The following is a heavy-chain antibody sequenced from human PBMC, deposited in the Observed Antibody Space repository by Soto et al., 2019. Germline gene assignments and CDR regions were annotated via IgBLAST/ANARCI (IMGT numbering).Heavy chain of an antibody. D-gene: IGHD4-17*01. J-gene: IGHJ4*02. CDR3: TTVAPSFFYGTRIDY. Sequence: GGSLRLSCAASGFTFSNAWMSWVRQAPGKGLEWVGRIKSKTGGGTTAYAAPVKGRFTISRDDSKNTLYLQMDSLKTEDTAVYYCTTVAPSFFYGTRIDYWGQGNMVTVSS. CDR1: GFTFSNAW. CDR2: IKSKTGGGTT. V-gene: IGHV3-15*01.